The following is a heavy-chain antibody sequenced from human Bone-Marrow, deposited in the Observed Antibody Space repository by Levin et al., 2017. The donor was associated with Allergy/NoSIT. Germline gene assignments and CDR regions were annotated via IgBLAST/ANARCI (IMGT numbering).Heavy chain of an antibody. CDR2: IKEDGSEK. V-gene: IGHV3-7*01. J-gene: IGHJ5*02. CDR3: ARDQFRRATIGARWFDP. CDR1: GFTFSNSW. D-gene: IGHD5-24*01. Sequence: TGGSLRLSCAASGFTFSNSWMSWVRQAPGKGLELVANIKEDGSEKYYVDSVKGRFTISRDNAKNSLYVQMNSLRAEDTAVYYCARDQFRRATIGARWFDPWGQGTLVTVSS.